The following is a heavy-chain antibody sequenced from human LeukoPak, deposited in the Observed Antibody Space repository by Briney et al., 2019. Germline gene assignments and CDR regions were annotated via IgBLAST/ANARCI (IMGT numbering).Heavy chain of an antibody. J-gene: IGHJ5*02. Sequence: GGPLRLSCVASDFTFTNSWMSWVRQAPGKGLEWVADIKPDGSDTGYVDSVKGRLTISRDNAKNSLYLQMDSLRVEDTAVYYCVRGTRLADRWGQGTLVTVSS. CDR2: IKPDGSDT. CDR3: VRGTRLADR. V-gene: IGHV3-7*01. D-gene: IGHD1-7*01. CDR1: DFTFTNSW.